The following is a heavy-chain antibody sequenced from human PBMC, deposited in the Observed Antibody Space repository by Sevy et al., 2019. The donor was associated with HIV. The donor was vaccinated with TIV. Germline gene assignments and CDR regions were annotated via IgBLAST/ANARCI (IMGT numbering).Heavy chain of an antibody. J-gene: IGHJ4*02. CDR1: GFIFSSYG. CDR3: VKGGVTWELLDY. Sequence: GGSLRLSCAASGFIFSSYGMHWVRQAPGKGLEWVTIISYDVSSKYYAYSVKGRFTISRDNSENILYLQMNSLRTDDTAVYYCVKGGVTWELLDYWGQGTLVTVSS. V-gene: IGHV3-30*18. D-gene: IGHD1-26*01. CDR2: ISYDVSSK.